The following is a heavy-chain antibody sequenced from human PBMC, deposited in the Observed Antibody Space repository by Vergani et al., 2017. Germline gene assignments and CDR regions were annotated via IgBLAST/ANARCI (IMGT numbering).Heavy chain of an antibody. J-gene: IGHJ6*03. Sequence: EVQLVESGGGLVQPGGSLRLSCAASGFTFSGSAMHWVRQASGKGLEWVGRIRSKANSYATAYAASVKGRFTISRDNAKNTLYPQMNSLRAEDTAVYYCERVYYRDVWGKGTTVTVSS. V-gene: IGHV3-73*02. CDR1: GFTFSGSA. CDR3: ERVYYRDV. CDR2: IRSKANSYAT.